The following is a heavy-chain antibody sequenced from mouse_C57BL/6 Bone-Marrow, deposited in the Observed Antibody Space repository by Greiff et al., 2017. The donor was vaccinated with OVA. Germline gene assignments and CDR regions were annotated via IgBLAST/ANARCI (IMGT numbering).Heavy chain of an antibody. V-gene: IGHV1-55*01. CDR3: ANAMVTTTDLFAY. CDR1: GYTFTSYW. J-gene: IGHJ3*01. Sequence: QVQLQQPGAELVKPGASVKMSCKASGYTFTSYWITWVKQRPGQGLEWIGDIYPGSGSTNYNEKFKSKATLTVDTSSSTAYMQLSSLTSEDSAVYYCANAMVTTTDLFAYWGQGTLVTVSA. D-gene: IGHD2-2*01. CDR2: IYPGSGST.